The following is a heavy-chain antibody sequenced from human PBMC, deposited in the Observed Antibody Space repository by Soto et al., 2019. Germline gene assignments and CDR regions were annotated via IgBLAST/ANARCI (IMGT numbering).Heavy chain of an antibody. Sequence: EVQLVESGGGLVKPGGSLRLSCAASGFTFSSYSMNWVRQAPGKGLEWVSSISSSSSYIYYADSVKGRFTISRDNAKNSLYLQMNSLRAEDTAMYYCARVREYSSSSGAFDIWGQGTMVTVSS. CDR2: ISSSSSYI. D-gene: IGHD6-6*01. J-gene: IGHJ3*02. V-gene: IGHV3-21*01. CDR3: ARVREYSSSSGAFDI. CDR1: GFTFSSYS.